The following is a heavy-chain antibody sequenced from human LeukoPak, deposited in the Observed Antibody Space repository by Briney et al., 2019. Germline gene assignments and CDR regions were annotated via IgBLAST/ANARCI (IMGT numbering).Heavy chain of an antibody. V-gene: IGHV3-48*01. CDR3: ARGNGPGSFIIDY. Sequence: GRSLRLSRAASGFIFTSHSMNGVPHAPAKGLEGGSFIDSSRSRIHYADSVRGRFTISRDNAKNLLYLQMNSLRPEDTAEYFCARGNGPGSFIIDYWGQGTLVAASS. CDR2: IDSSRSRI. CDR1: GFIFTSHS. J-gene: IGHJ4*02. D-gene: IGHD3-10*01.